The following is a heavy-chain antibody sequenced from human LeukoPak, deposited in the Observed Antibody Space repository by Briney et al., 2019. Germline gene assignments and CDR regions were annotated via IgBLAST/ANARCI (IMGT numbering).Heavy chain of an antibody. Sequence: GSVEVSCKASTYTLSGYYMNWVRQAPGKGLEWMGWISPDGGDSNYAQKFQGRVTMTRDTSISTAYMELTSLRSDDTAVYYCARRYFDWPSMDVWGQGTTVTVSS. CDR2: ISPDGGDS. D-gene: IGHD3-9*01. CDR3: ARRYFDWPSMDV. CDR1: TYTLSGYY. J-gene: IGHJ6*02. V-gene: IGHV1-2*02.